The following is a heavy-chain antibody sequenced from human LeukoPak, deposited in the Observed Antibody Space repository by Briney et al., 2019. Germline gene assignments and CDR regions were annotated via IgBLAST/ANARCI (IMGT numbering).Heavy chain of an antibody. J-gene: IGHJ4*02. CDR3: AKEGGSGWYDDGYYYFDY. CDR2: IWYDGSNK. Sequence: PGGSLRLSCAASGFTFSSYGMHWVRQAPGKGLEWVAVIWYDGSNKYYADSVKGRFTISRDNSKNTLYLQMNSLRAEDTAVYYCAKEGGSGWYDDGYYYFDYWGQGTLVTVSS. V-gene: IGHV3-33*06. CDR1: GFTFSSYG. D-gene: IGHD6-19*01.